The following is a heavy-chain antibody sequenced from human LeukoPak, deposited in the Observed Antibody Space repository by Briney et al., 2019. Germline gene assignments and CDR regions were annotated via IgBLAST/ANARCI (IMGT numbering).Heavy chain of an antibody. V-gene: IGHV4-38-2*01. CDR1: GYSISSGYY. CDR3: ASQVRGDPLDAFDY. D-gene: IGHD3-10*01. Sequence: SETLSLTXAVSGYSISSGYYWGWVRQPPGKGLEWIGSIYHSGSTYYNPSLKSRVTISVDTSKNQFSLKLSSVTAADTAVYYCASQVRGDPLDAFDYWGQGTLVTVSS. J-gene: IGHJ4*02. CDR2: IYHSGST.